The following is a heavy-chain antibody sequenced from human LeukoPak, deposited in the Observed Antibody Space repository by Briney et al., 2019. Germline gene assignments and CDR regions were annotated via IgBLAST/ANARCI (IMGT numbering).Heavy chain of an antibody. CDR3: ARDAYRRPHI. CDR2: VNHSGST. Sequence: SETLSLTCAVYGGSFSGYYWSWIRQPPGKGLEWIGDVNHSGSTNYNPSLKSRVTISVDTSKNQFSLKLSSVTAADTAVYHCARDAYRRPHIWGQGTMVTVSS. V-gene: IGHV4-34*01. D-gene: IGHD3-16*01. J-gene: IGHJ3*02. CDR1: GGSFSGYY.